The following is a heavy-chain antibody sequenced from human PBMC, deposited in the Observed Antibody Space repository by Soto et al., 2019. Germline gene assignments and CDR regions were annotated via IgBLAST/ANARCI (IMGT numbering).Heavy chain of an antibody. D-gene: IGHD3-9*01. CDR3: ARLVGDSLTGYYVDY. CDR2: IDPSDSYT. CDR1: GYSFTSYW. J-gene: IGHJ4*02. Sequence: GESLKISCKGSGYSFTSYWISWVRQMPGKGLEWMGRIDPSDSYTNYSPSFQGHVTISADKSISTAYLQWSSLKASDTAMYYCARLVGDSLTGYYVDYRGQGTLVTVSS. V-gene: IGHV5-10-1*01.